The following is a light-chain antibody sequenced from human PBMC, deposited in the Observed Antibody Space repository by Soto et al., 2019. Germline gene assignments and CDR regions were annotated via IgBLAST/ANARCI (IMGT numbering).Light chain of an antibody. CDR3: SSYVGTNKV. V-gene: IGLV2-8*01. CDR2: EVS. J-gene: IGLJ3*02. CDR1: SGDVGGHNF. Sequence: QSVLTQPPSASGSPGQSVTISCTGTSGDVGGHNFVSWYQFHPGKAPKLIIYEVSKRPSGVPNRFSGSKSDNTASLTVSGLQAEYEADYFCSSYVGTNKVFGGGTKLTVL.